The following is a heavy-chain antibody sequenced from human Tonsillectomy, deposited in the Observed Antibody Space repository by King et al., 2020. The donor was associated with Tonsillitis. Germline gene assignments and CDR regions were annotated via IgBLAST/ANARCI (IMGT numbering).Heavy chain of an antibody. CDR1: GYTFTSYY. Sequence: QLGQSGAEVKKPGASVKISCKASGYTFTSYYMHWVRQAPGQGLEWMGIINPSGGTTSHAQKFQGRVTMTSDTSTSTVYMELSSLRSEDTAVYYCARVGSVTTFVYWGQGTLVTVSS. D-gene: IGHD4-17*01. V-gene: IGHV1-46*03. CDR3: ARVGSVTTFVY. CDR2: INPSGGTT. J-gene: IGHJ4*02.